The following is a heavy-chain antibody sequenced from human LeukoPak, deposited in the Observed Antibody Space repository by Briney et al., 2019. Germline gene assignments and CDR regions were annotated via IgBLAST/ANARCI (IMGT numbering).Heavy chain of an antibody. Sequence: GGSLRLSCAASGFTFSSYWMSWVRQAPGKGLEWVANIKQDGSEKYYVDSMKGRFTISRDNAKNSLYLQMDSLRAEDTAVYYCARIPAGIATRKGKLYYYYYYMDVWGKGTTVTVSS. CDR3: ARIPAGIATRKGKLYYYYYYMDV. V-gene: IGHV3-7*01. D-gene: IGHD6-13*01. CDR1: GFTFSSYW. CDR2: IKQDGSEK. J-gene: IGHJ6*03.